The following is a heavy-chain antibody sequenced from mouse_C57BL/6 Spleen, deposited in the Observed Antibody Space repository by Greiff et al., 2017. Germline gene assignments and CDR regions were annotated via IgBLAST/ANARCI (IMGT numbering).Heavy chain of an antibody. V-gene: IGHV14-1*01. J-gene: IGHJ3*01. CDR3: TTVYDGYYVAWFAY. CDR2: IDPEDGDP. D-gene: IGHD2-3*01. CDR1: GFTITDYY. Sequence: DVQLQESGAELVRPGASVKLSCTASGFTITDYYMHWVKQRPEQGLEWIGRIDPEDGDPEYAPKFQGKATMTADTSSNTAYLQLSSLTSEDTAVYYGTTVYDGYYVAWFAYWGQGTLVTVSA.